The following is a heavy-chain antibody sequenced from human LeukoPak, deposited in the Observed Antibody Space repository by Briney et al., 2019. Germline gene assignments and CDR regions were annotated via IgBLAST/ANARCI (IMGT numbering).Heavy chain of an antibody. D-gene: IGHD3-22*01. Sequence: ASVNVSCKASGYTFTGYYMHWVRQAPGQGLEWMGWINPNSGGTNYAQKFQGRFTMTRDTSISTAYMELSRLRSDDTAVYYCARDYYHYYDTWGQGTLVTVSS. CDR2: INPNSGGT. CDR1: GYTFTGYY. CDR3: ARDYYHYYDT. J-gene: IGHJ5*02. V-gene: IGHV1-2*02.